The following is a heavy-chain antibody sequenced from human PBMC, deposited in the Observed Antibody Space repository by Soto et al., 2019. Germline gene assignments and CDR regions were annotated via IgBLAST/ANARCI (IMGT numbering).Heavy chain of an antibody. V-gene: IGHV1-69*06. D-gene: IGHD6-6*01. Sequence: ASVKVSCKASGGTFSSYAISWVRQAPGQVLEWMGGIIPIFGTANYAQKFQGRVTITADKSTSTAYMELSSLRSEDTAVYYCARSRRWGQLVREYFEYWGQGTMVTVSS. J-gene: IGHJ4*02. CDR1: GGTFSSYA. CDR2: IIPIFGTA. CDR3: ARSRRWGQLVREYFEY.